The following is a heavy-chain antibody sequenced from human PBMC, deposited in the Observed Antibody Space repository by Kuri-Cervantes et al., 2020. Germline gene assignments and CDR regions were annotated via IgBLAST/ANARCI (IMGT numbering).Heavy chain of an antibody. CDR2: INPSGGST. Sequence: ASVKVSCKASGDTFTSYYMHWVRQAPGQGLEWMGIINPSGGSTSYAQKFQGRVTMTRDTSTSTVYKQLSSLRSEDTAVYYCARGITAGWRNSHVSWFDPWGQGTLVTVSS. J-gene: IGHJ5*02. CDR3: ARGITAGWRNSHVSWFDP. D-gene: IGHD4-23*01. V-gene: IGHV1-46*01. CDR1: GDTFTSYY.